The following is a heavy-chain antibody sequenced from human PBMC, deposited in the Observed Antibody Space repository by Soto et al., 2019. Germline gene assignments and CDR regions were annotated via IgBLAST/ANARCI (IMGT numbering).Heavy chain of an antibody. Sequence: QVQPVQSGAEVKKPGSSVKVSCKASGGTFSSYAISWVRQAPGQGLEWMGGIIPIFGTANYAQKFQGRVTITADESTSTAYMELSSLRSEDTAVYYCARGGVVAADYYYYYGMDVWGQGTTVTVSS. D-gene: IGHD2-15*01. CDR2: IIPIFGTA. CDR3: ARGGVVAADYYYYYGMDV. J-gene: IGHJ6*02. CDR1: GGTFSSYA. V-gene: IGHV1-69*01.